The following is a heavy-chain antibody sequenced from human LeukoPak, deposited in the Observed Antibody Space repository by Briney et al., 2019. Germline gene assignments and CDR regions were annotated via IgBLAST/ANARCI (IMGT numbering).Heavy chain of an antibody. CDR2: MNNDGSGI. CDR1: GFTLSSYW. Sequence: GGSLRLSCAVSGFTLSSYWMHWVRQAPGKGLVWVSRMNNDGSGITYADSVKGRLTISRDDTKNTLYLQMNSLRAEDTAVYYCVREAAMVREWYFDFWGRGTLVTVSS. V-gene: IGHV3-74*01. D-gene: IGHD3-10*01. CDR3: VREAAMVREWYFDF. J-gene: IGHJ4*02.